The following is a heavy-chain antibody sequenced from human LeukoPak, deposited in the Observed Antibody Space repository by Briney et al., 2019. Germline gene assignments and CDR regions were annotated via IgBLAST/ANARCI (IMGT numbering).Heavy chain of an antibody. V-gene: IGHV3-7*01. CDR1: GFTFSSYS. D-gene: IGHD3-10*01. Sequence: GGSLRLSCAASGFTFSSYSMNWVRQAPGKGLEWVANIKPDGSEEYYVDSVKGRFTISRDNVKNSLYLQMNSLRAEDTAVYYCAKSYYGGWGQGTLVTVSS. J-gene: IGHJ4*02. CDR2: IKPDGSEE. CDR3: AKSYYGG.